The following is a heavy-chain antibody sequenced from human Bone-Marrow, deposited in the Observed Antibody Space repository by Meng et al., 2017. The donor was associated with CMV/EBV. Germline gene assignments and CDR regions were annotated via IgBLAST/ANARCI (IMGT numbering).Heavy chain of an antibody. CDR2: ISPNSGGT. V-gene: IGHV1-2*02. D-gene: IGHD2-8*01. CDR1: GYTFTVYY. Sequence: ASVKVSCKASGYTFTVYYMHWVRQAPGQGLEWMGWISPNSGGTNYAQKFQGRVTMTRDTSISTVYMELSRLRSDDSAVYYCARDVLYVTNAHGFDIWGQGTRVTVSS. J-gene: IGHJ3*02. CDR3: ARDVLYVTNAHGFDI.